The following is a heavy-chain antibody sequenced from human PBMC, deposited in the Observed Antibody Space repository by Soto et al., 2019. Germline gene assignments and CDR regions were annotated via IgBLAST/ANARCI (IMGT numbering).Heavy chain of an antibody. CDR1: GYTFTSYY. J-gene: IGHJ4*02. CDR2: INPSGGST. V-gene: IGHV1-46*01. Sequence: QVQLVQSGAAVKKPGASVKVSCKASGYTFTSYYMHWVRQAPGQGLEWMGIINPSGGSTSYAQKFQGRVTMTRDTSTSTVYMELSSLRSEDTAVYYCARDSGYYYGSGSYYTAPNFDYWGQGTLVTVSS. D-gene: IGHD3-10*01. CDR3: ARDSGYYYGSGSYYTAPNFDY.